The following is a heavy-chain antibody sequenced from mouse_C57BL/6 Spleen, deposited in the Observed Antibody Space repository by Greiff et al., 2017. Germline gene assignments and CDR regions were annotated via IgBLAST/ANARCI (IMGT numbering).Heavy chain of an antibody. CDR1: GYAFSSSW. J-gene: IGHJ4*01. D-gene: IGHD3-2*02. CDR3: ARPAQATGAMDY. Sequence: QVQLKQSGPELVKPGASVKISCKASGYAFSSSWMNWVKQRPGKGLEWIGRIYPGDGDTNYNGKFKGKATLTADKSSSTAYMQLSSLTSEDSAVYFCARPAQATGAMDYWGQGTSVTVSS. V-gene: IGHV1-82*01. CDR2: IYPGDGDT.